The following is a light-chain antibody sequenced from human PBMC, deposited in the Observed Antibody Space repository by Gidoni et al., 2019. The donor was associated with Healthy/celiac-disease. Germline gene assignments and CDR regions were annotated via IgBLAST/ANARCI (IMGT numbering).Light chain of an antibody. CDR3: RQSYSTPRT. V-gene: IGKV1-39*01. J-gene: IGKJ1*01. CDR1: QSISSY. CDR2: AAS. Sequence: DIQMTQSPSSLFASVGDRVTITCRASQSISSYLNWYQQKPGKAPKLLIYAASSLQSGVPSRFSGSGSGTDFTLTISSLQPEDFATYYCRQSYSTPRTFGQGTKVEIK.